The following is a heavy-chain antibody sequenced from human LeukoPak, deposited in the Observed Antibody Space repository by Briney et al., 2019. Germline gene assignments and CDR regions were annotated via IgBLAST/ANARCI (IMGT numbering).Heavy chain of an antibody. CDR2: IVGSGGGI. Sequence: GGSLRLSCVASGFSFSTYAMNWVRQAPGQGLEWVSVIVGSGGGINYAGSVMGRFTISRDNPKNTVYLQMNSLRAEDTAVYYCVKDRKPDGLYNFDYWGQGTRVTVSS. CDR3: VKDRKPDGLYNFDY. J-gene: IGHJ4*02. CDR1: GFSFSTYA. D-gene: IGHD5-24*01. V-gene: IGHV3-23*01.